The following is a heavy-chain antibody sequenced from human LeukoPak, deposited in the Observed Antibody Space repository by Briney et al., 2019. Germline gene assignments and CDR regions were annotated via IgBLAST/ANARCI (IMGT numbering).Heavy chain of an antibody. Sequence: GGSLRLSCAASGFTFSGSAMHWVRQASGKGLEWVGRIRSKANSYVTAYAASVKGRFTISRDDSKNTAYLQMNSLKTEDTAVYYCTRLYTFGGVIVPNWGQGTLVTVSS. CDR3: TRLYTFGGVIVPN. CDR2: IRSKANSYVT. CDR1: GFTFSGSA. J-gene: IGHJ4*02. D-gene: IGHD3-16*02. V-gene: IGHV3-73*01.